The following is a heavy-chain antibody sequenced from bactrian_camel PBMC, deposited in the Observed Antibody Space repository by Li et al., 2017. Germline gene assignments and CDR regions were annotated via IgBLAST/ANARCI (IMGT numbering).Heavy chain of an antibody. D-gene: IGHD6*01. CDR2: VDSNGVT. CDR1: ESTYRSIC. CDR3: ARQTWRFPGTCRNLRLPGFGS. Sequence: HVQLVESGGGSVQAGGSLTLSCTASESTYRSICMAWFRQAPGTQRETVATVDSNGVTKVAGSVKGRFTISQDDRKRTLYLQMDHLKPEDTAMYYCARQTWRFPGTCRNLRLPGFGSWGQGTQVTVS. V-gene: IGHV3S53*01. J-gene: IGHJ6*01.